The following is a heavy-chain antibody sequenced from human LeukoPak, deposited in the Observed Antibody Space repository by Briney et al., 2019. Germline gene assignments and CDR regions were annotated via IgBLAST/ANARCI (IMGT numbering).Heavy chain of an antibody. CDR2: ICSGGST. J-gene: IGHJ4*01. Sequence: PGGSLRLSCAASGFTFGNYGLHWVRQAPGKGLEWVSIICSGGSTYYADSVKGRFTISRDSSNNTLFLQMTNLRAEDSGLYYCATDVRSSPLGFWGHGTLVTVSS. D-gene: IGHD6-19*01. CDR1: GFTFGNYG. V-gene: IGHV3-66*01. CDR3: ATDVRSSPLGF.